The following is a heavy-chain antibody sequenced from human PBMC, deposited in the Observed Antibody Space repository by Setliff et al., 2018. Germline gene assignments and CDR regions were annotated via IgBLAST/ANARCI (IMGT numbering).Heavy chain of an antibody. J-gene: IGHJ6*03. CDR1: GASITNINYY. CDR3: AREGRSSTRGWYMDA. Sequence: SETLSLTCTVSGASITNINYYWGLIRQPPGKGLEWIGSIFYSGRTFYNPSLKSRVTISVDTSKNQFSLKLSSVTAADTAMYYCAREGRSSTRGWYMDAWGKGTSVTVSS. V-gene: IGHV4-39*02. D-gene: IGHD2-2*01. CDR2: IFYSGRT.